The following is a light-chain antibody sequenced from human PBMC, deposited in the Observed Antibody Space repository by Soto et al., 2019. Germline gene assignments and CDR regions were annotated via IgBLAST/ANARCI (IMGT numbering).Light chain of an antibody. CDR2: GAS. V-gene: IGKV3-20*01. J-gene: IGKJ1*01. CDR3: QQYGSSPRT. CDR1: QSVSSSY. Sequence: ENVLTQSPGTLSLSPGERATLSCRASQSVSSSYLAWYQQKPGQAPRLLIYGASSRATGIPDRFSGSGSGKDFTLNINRLEPEDFAVYYCQQYGSSPRTFGQGTKVEIK.